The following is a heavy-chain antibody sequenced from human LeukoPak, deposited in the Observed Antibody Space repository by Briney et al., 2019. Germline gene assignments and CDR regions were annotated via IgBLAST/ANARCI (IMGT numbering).Heavy chain of an antibody. J-gene: IGHJ4*02. V-gene: IGHV4-34*01. Sequence: KSSETLSLTCAVYGGSFSGYYWSWIRQPPGKGLEWIGEINHSGSTNYNPSLKSRVTISVDTSKNQFSLKLSSVTAADTAVYYCARGHVYFGFSYWGQGTLVTVSS. CDR2: INHSGST. CDR1: GGSFSGYY. CDR3: ARGHVYFGFSY. D-gene: IGHD3-9*01.